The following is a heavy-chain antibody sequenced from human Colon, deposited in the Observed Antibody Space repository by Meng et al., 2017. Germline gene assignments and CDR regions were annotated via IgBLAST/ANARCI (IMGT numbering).Heavy chain of an antibody. CDR2: FYFSGNT. J-gene: IGHJ5*02. CDR1: GGSGISNSYC. D-gene: IGHD3-22*01. CDR3: ARYFYDSRGVTWFDP. Sequence: VQLHDAGPGLVMPSVTLSHTCTMSGGSGISNSYCWSWSRQHPRKRLEWIGYFYFSGNTYYNPSLKSRVSISVDTSKNRFSLNLSSVTAADTAVYYCARYFYDSRGVTWFDPWGQGTLVTVSS. V-gene: IGHV4-31*03.